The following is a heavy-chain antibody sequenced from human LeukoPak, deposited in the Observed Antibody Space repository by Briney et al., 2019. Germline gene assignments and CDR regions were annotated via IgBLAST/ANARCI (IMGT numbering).Heavy chain of an antibody. CDR1: GASISSGGYY. Sequence: SQTLSLTCTVSGASISSGGYYCSWIRQHPGKGLEWIVYLYYSGVTYYNPSLKSRVTILLDTPRNQFSLKLSSVTAADTAIYYCARDVFGVVAAATTGAFDIWGQGTLVTVSS. CDR3: ARDVFGVVAAATTGAFDI. J-gene: IGHJ3*02. D-gene: IGHD2-15*01. CDR2: LYYSGVT. V-gene: IGHV4-31*03.